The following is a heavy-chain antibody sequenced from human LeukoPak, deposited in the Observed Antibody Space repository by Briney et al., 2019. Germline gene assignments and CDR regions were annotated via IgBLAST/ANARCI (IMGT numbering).Heavy chain of an antibody. CDR3: AKDLGYCSSTSCLFDY. D-gene: IGHD2-2*01. Sequence: GGSLSLSCAASGFTFSSYAMSWVRQAPGKGLEWVSAISGSGGSTYYADSVKGRFTISRDNSKNTLYLQMNSLRAEDTAVYYCAKDLGYCSSTSCLFDYWGQGTLVTVSS. J-gene: IGHJ4*02. CDR1: GFTFSSYA. V-gene: IGHV3-23*01. CDR2: ISGSGGST.